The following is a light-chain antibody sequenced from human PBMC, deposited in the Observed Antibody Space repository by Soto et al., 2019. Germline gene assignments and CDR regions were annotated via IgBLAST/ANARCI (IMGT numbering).Light chain of an antibody. Sequence: DVIITHSPRSLPFTLLQASSISCMSSQSLLYMDGNTYLTWFQKRPGQSPRRIIYKVSNRDSGVPDRFSGSGSGTDFTMKISRVEADDVGVYYCLQGTHRPLTFGQGTRLENK. J-gene: IGKJ5*01. CDR3: LQGTHRPLT. CDR2: KVS. V-gene: IGKV2-30*01. CDR1: QSLLYMDGNTY.